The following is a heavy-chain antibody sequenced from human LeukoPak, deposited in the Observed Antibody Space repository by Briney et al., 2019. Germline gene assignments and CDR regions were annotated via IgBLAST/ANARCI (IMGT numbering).Heavy chain of an antibody. CDR1: GYTFTGYY. CDR3: AREQDTAIDY. CDR2: INPNSGGT. V-gene: IGHV1-2*02. J-gene: IGHJ4*02. Sequence: ASVKVSCKASGYTFTGYYMHWVRQAPGQGLEWMGWINPNSGGTNYAQKFQGRVTITADKSTSTAYMELSSLRSEDTAVYYCAREQDTAIDYWGQGTLVTVSS. D-gene: IGHD5-18*01.